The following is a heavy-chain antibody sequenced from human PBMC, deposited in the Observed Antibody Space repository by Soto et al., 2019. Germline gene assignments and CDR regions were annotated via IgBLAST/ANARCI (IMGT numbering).Heavy chain of an antibody. V-gene: IGHV3-21*01. CDR3: ARGYHNSGWASP. CDR1: GFTFNSYI. Sequence: PGGSLRLSCAASGFTFNSYIMKWVRQAPGKGLEWVSSISSSGTYTYYADSVKGRFTISRDNAKDSLYLQMNSLRVEDTALYYCARGYHNSGWASPWGQGTLVTVSS. CDR2: ISSSGTYT. J-gene: IGHJ5*02. D-gene: IGHD6-19*01.